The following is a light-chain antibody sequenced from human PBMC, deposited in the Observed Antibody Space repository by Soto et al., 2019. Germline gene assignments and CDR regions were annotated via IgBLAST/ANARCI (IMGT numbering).Light chain of an antibody. V-gene: IGKV4-1*01. CDR3: QQYYSTPWT. CDR1: QSVLYSSNNKNY. CDR2: WAS. Sequence: DIVMTQSPDSLAVSLGERATINCKSSQSVLYSSNNKNYLAWYQQKPGQPPKLLIYWASTRESGVPDRFSGSGSGTDFTLTISSLQAEYVAVYYCQQYYSTPWTFGQWTKVEIK. J-gene: IGKJ1*01.